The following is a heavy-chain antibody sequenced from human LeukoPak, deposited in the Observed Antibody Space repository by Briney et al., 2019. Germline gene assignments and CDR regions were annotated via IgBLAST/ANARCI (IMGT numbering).Heavy chain of an antibody. Sequence: KSSGTLSLTCTVSGGSISSHYYWIWIRQPPGKGLEWIGSIYYSGSTYYNPSLKSRVTISVDTSKNQFSLKLSSLTAAETAVYYCARQYGSGSAYTPVVDLWGQGTLVTVSS. CDR1: GGSISSHYY. CDR2: IYYSGST. CDR3: ARQYGSGSAYTPVVDL. D-gene: IGHD3-10*01. V-gene: IGHV4-39*01. J-gene: IGHJ4*02.